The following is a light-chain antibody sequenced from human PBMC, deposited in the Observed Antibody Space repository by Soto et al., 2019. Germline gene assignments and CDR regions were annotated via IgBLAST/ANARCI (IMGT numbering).Light chain of an antibody. CDR2: GAS. Sequence: EIVMTQSPATLSVSPGERATLSCRASQSVSSNLAWYQQKPGQAPRLLLYGASTRATDIPARFSGSGSGAEFTLTISSLQSEDFAVYCCQQYNNWPLTFGGGTKVEIK. V-gene: IGKV3-15*01. J-gene: IGKJ4*01. CDR1: QSVSSN. CDR3: QQYNNWPLT.